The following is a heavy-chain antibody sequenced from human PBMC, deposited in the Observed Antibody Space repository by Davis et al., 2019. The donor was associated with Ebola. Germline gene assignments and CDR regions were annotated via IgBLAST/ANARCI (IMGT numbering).Heavy chain of an antibody. CDR1: GYTFTSYG. CDR2: ISAYNGNT. V-gene: IGHV1-18*01. CDR3: ARDPGVVGATGYFDY. Sequence: AASVKVSCKASGYTFTSYGISWVRQAPGQGLEWMGWISAYNGNTNYAQKLQGRVTMTTDTSTSTAYMELRSLRSDDTAVYYCARDPGVVGATGYFDYWGQGTLVTVSS. J-gene: IGHJ4*02. D-gene: IGHD1-26*01.